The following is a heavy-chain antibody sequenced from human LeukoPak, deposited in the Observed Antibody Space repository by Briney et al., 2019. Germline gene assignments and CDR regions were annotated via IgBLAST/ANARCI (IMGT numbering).Heavy chain of an antibody. V-gene: IGHV3-21*01. D-gene: IGHD4-17*01. CDR2: ISSSSSYI. CDR3: AREGLRYGDYDFFDY. CDR1: GFTFSSYS. J-gene: IGHJ4*02. Sequence: GGSLRLSCAASGFTFSSYSMNWVRQAPGKGLEWVSSISSSSSYIYYADSVKGRFTISRDNAKNTLYLQMNSLRAEDTAVYYCAREGLRYGDYDFFDYWGQGTLVTVSS.